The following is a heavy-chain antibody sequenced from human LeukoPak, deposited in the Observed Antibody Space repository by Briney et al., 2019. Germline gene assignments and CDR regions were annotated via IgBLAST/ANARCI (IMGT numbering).Heavy chain of an antibody. CDR1: GGSISTSSYY. CDR2: IFYSGST. D-gene: IGHD3-22*01. CDR3: ARASYSYDINGWVPFDY. J-gene: IGHJ4*02. Sequence: SETLSLTCTVSGGSISTSSYYWGWVRQPPGTGLEWIGNIFYSGSTYYSPSLKSRVTISLDTSRNQFSLKLNSVTAADTAVYYCARASYSYDINGWVPFDYWGQGTLVTVSS. V-gene: IGHV4-39*07.